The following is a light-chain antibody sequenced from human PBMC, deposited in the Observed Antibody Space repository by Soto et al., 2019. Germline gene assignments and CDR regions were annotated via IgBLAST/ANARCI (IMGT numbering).Light chain of an antibody. J-gene: IGLJ3*02. Sequence: QLVLTQSSSASASLGSSVKLTCTLSSGHSSYIIAWHQQQPGKAPRYLMKLEGSGSYNKGSGVPDRFSGSSSRADRYLTIANLQLEDEADYYCETWDSNTHTVFGGGTKLTVL. CDR2: LEGSGSY. CDR1: SGHSSYI. CDR3: ETWDSNTHTV. V-gene: IGLV4-60*02.